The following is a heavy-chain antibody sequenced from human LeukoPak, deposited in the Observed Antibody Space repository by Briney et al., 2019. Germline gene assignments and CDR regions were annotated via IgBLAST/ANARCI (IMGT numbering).Heavy chain of an antibody. V-gene: IGHV3-15*01. CDR2: IKRKTDGGTT. Sequence: GGSLRLSCAASGFTFSNAWMTWVRQAPGKGLEWVGRIKRKTDGGTTDYAAPVKGRFTISRDDSKNTLYLQMNSLRAEDTAVYLCARENRGIITRPIDYWGQGTLVTVSS. CDR1: GFTFSNAW. J-gene: IGHJ4*02. D-gene: IGHD3-10*01. CDR3: ARENRGIITRPIDY.